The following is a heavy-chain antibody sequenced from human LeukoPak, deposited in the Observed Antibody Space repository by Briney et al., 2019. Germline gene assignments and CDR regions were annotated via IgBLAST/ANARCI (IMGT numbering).Heavy chain of an antibody. D-gene: IGHD5-18*01. CDR3: ARDRGIQLWFSAFDI. Sequence: GGSLRLSCAASGFTFSSYWMHWVRQAPGKGLVWVSRINSDGSSTSYADSVKGRFTISRDNSKNTLYLQMNSLRAEDTAVYYCARDRGIQLWFSAFDIWGQGTMVTVSS. J-gene: IGHJ3*02. V-gene: IGHV3-74*01. CDR2: INSDGSST. CDR1: GFTFSSYW.